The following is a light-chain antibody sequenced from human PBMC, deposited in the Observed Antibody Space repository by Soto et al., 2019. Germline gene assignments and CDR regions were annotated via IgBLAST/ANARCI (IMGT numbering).Light chain of an antibody. CDR3: MQFAHFPRT. CDR2: QIS. V-gene: IGKV2-24*01. J-gene: IGKJ1*01. CDR1: QSLVYSDGNTY. Sequence: DVVLTQTPLSSPVTLGPPASISCRSSQSLVYSDGNTYLSWLQQRPGQPPRLLIYQISNRFSGVPDRFSGSGAGTDFTLKISRVEAEDVGVYYCMQFAHFPRTFGQGTKVEI.